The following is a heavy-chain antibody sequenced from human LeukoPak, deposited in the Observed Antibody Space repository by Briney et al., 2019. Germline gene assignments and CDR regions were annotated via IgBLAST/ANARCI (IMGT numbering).Heavy chain of an antibody. CDR3: AKDYYYDSSGYYPYFDY. D-gene: IGHD3-22*01. V-gene: IGHV3-48*03. Sequence: GGSLRPSCAASGFTFSSYEMNWVRQAPGKGLEWVSYISSSGRTFYYADSVKGRFTISRDNGKNSLYLQMNSLRVEDTAVYYCAKDYYYDSSGYYPYFDYWGQGTLVTVSS. CDR2: ISSSGRTF. CDR1: GFTFSSYE. J-gene: IGHJ4*02.